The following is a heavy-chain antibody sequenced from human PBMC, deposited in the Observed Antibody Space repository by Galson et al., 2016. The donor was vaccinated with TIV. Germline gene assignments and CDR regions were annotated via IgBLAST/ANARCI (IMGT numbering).Heavy chain of an antibody. CDR1: GFTFSAYW. CDR3: ARPSHYYDISSYSPLDY. J-gene: IGHJ4*02. D-gene: IGHD3-22*01. Sequence: SLRLSCAASGFTFSAYWMHWVRQAPGKGLVWVSRINSDGSSTTYADSVKGRFTISRDNAKNTLYLQMNSLRTEDTAVYYCARPSHYYDISSYSPLDYCGQGSLVTVSS. V-gene: IGHV3-74*01. CDR2: INSDGSST.